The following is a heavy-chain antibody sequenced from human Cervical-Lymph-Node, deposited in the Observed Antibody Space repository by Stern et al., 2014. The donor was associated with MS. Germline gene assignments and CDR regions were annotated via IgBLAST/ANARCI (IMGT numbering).Heavy chain of an antibody. CDR1: GFTFSSYA. CDR2: SSGRDGST. J-gene: IGHJ4*02. Sequence: EVQLLESGGTLVQPGGSLRLSCAASGFTFSSYAMSWVRQAPGQGLEWVSVSSGRDGSTLYADSVKGRFTISRDNSKNTLFLQMNSLRAEDTAVYYCAKVYGSGPFDYWGQGTLVTVSS. CDR3: AKVYGSGPFDY. D-gene: IGHD6-19*01. V-gene: IGHV3-23*01.